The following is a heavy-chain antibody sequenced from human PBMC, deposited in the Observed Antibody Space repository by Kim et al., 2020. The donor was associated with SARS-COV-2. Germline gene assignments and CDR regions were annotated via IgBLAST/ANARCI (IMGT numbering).Heavy chain of an antibody. D-gene: IGHD5-18*01. CDR3: AKGRGDTAIDQDY. CDR2: IWYDGSNK. CDR1: GFTFSSYG. Sequence: GGSLRLSCAASGFTFSSYGMHWVRQAPGKGLEWVAVIWYDGSNKYYADSVKGRFTISRDNSKNTLYLQMNSLRAEDTAVYYCAKGRGDTAIDQDYWGQGTLVTVSS. V-gene: IGHV3-33*06. J-gene: IGHJ4*02.